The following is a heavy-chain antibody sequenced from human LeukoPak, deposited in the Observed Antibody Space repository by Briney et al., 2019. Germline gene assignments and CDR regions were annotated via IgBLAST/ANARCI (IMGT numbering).Heavy chain of an antibody. V-gene: IGHV3-30*02. CDR2: IRYDGSKK. J-gene: IGHJ6*03. D-gene: IGHD6-13*01. Sequence: GGSLRLSCAASGFTFSSYGMHWVRQAPGKGLEWVAFIRYDGSKKYYTDSVKGRFTISRDNSKNTLYLQMNSLRAEDTAVYYCAKDDIAAAGRRLYYYYYMDVWGKGTTVTISS. CDR1: GFTFSSYG. CDR3: AKDDIAAAGRRLYYYYYMDV.